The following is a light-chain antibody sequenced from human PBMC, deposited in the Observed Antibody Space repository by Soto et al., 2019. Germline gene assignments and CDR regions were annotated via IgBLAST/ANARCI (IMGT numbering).Light chain of an antibody. CDR1: QSVSSSY. Sequence: EIVLTQSPGTLSLSPGERATLSCRASQSVSSSYFAWYQQKPGQAPRLLIYGASSRATGIPDRFSGSGSGTDFTLTISRLEPEDFAVYYCHQYGTSPDTVGQGTRLEIK. CDR2: GAS. CDR3: HQYGTSPDT. J-gene: IGKJ5*01. V-gene: IGKV3-20*01.